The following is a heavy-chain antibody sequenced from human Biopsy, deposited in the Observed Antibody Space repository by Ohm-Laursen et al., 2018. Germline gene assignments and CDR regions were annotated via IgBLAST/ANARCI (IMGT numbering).Heavy chain of an antibody. CDR2: INPNSGVT. V-gene: IGHV1-2*02. CDR3: ARDPRYGYGSYFDY. Sequence: ASVKVSCKASGYTFTGYHVHWVRQAPGQGLEWMGWINPNSGVTNYAQRFQGRVTMTRDTSISTAYMELSRLRSDDTAVYYCARDPRYGYGSYFDYWGQGTLVAVSS. J-gene: IGHJ4*02. CDR1: GYTFTGYH. D-gene: IGHD3-10*01.